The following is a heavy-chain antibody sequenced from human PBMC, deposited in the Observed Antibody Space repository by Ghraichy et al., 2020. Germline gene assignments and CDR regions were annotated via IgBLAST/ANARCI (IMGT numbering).Heavy chain of an antibody. J-gene: IGHJ5*02. Sequence: SETLSLTCAVYGGSFSGYYWSWIRQPPGKGLEWIGEINHSGSTNYNPSLKSRVTISVDTSKNQFSLKLSSVTAADAAVYYWAKGSAPGADVGIRSSGSPRVGGWFDPWGQGTLVTVSS. CDR3: AKGSAPGADVGIRSSGSPRVGGWFDP. CDR1: GGSFSGYY. D-gene: IGHD3-22*01. CDR2: INHSGST. V-gene: IGHV4-34*01.